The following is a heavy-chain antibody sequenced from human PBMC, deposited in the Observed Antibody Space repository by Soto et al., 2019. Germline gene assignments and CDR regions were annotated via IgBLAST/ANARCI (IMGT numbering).Heavy chain of an antibody. CDR3: ARGLGRHDYGDYASLDY. CDR2: IYYSGST. V-gene: IGHV4-31*03. Sequence: QVQLQESGPGLVKPSQTLSLTCTVSGGSISSGGYYWSWIRQHPGKGLEWIGYIYYSGSTYYNPSLKSRVTISVDTSKNQFSLKLSSVTAADTAVYYCARGLGRHDYGDYASLDYWGRGTLVTVSS. J-gene: IGHJ4*02. CDR1: GGSISSGGYY. D-gene: IGHD4-17*01.